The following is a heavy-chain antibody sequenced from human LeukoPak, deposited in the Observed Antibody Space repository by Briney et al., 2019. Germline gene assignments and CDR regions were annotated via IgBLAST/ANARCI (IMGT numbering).Heavy chain of an antibody. V-gene: IGHV3-30*01. Sequence: TGGSLRLSCAASGSAFISYSMHWVRQAPGKGLEWVAVTSYDGSNKYYADSVNGRFTISRDNSKNTLYLQMNSLTVEDTAMYYCARPYYYDTSGYYIDSWGQGTLVTVSS. CDR3: ARPYYYDTSGYYIDS. D-gene: IGHD3-22*01. CDR2: TSYDGSNK. CDR1: GSAFISYS. J-gene: IGHJ4*02.